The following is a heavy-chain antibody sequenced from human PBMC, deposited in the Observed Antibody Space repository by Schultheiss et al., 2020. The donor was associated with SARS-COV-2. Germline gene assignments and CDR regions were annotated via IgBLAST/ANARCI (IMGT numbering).Heavy chain of an antibody. V-gene: IGHV3-30*18. CDR1: GLTFSSYG. Sequence: GESLKISCADSGLTFSSYGMHWVRQAPGKGLEWVAVISYDGSNKYYADSVKGRFTISRDNSKNTLYLQMNSLRAEDTAVYYCAKARRVVTHYYYYGMDVWGQGTTVTVSS. CDR3: AKARRVVTHYYYYGMDV. J-gene: IGHJ6*02. D-gene: IGHD4-23*01. CDR2: ISYDGSNK.